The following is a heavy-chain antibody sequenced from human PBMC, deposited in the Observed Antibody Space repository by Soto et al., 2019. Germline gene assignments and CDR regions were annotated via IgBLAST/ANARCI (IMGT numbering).Heavy chain of an antibody. J-gene: IGHJ6*03. D-gene: IGHD6-6*01. V-gene: IGHV1-69*01. Sequence: QVQLVQSGAEVKKPGSSVKVSCKASGGTFSSYAISWVRQAPGQGLEWMGGIIPIFGTANYAQKFQGRVTITAGESTSTADMELSSLRSEDTAVYYWARGEDSSSQQRDYYYDMDVWGKGTTVTVSS. CDR1: GGTFSSYA. CDR3: ARGEDSSSQQRDYYYDMDV. CDR2: IIPIFGTA.